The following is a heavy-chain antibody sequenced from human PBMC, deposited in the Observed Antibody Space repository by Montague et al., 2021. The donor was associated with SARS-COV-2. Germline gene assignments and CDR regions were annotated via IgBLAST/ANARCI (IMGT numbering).Heavy chain of an antibody. CDR2: IYYSGST. V-gene: IGHV4-61*01. D-gene: IGHD2/OR15-2a*01. J-gene: IGHJ4*02. Sequence: SETLSLTCTVSGGSISSSSYYWGWIRQPPGKGLEWIGYIYYSGSTNYNPSLKSRVTISVDTSKNQFSLRLSSVTAADTAVYYRARDLPPSRPRNPVWGQGTLVTVSS. CDR1: GGSISSSSYY. CDR3: ARDLPPSRPRNPV.